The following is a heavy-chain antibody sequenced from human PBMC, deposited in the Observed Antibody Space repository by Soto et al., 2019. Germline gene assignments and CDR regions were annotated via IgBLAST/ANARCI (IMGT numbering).Heavy chain of an antibody. J-gene: IGHJ6*04. CDR3: AKGGVAGYWPYYHGVDV. CDR2: ISGTGAST. Sequence: EVQLLDSGGGLEQPGGSRRLSCAASGFKFYAYAMSWVRQAPGKGLEWVSAISGTGASTYYADSVKGRFTISRDNSKNRLYLQMNIQTVEATAVYFCAKGGVAGYWPYYHGVDVWGEGTTVTVSA. D-gene: IGHD6-19*01. V-gene: IGHV3-23*01. CDR1: GFKFYAYA.